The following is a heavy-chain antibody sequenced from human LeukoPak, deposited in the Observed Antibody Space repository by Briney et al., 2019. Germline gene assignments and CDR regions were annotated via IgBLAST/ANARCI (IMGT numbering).Heavy chain of an antibody. J-gene: IGHJ6*03. CDR1: GGTFSSYA. D-gene: IGHD6-6*01. Sequence: GASVKVSCKASGGTFSSYAITWVRQAPGQGLEWIGGIIPIFGTTNDAHKFQGRVTVTADESTSTAYMELRSLRSEDTAVYYCARGGYSRSSGVPYYYYMDVWGKGTTVTVSS. CDR2: IIPIFGTT. V-gene: IGHV1-69*13. CDR3: ARGGYSRSSGVPYYYYMDV.